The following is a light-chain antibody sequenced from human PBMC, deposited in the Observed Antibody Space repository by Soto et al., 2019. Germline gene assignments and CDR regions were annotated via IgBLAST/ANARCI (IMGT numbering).Light chain of an antibody. CDR3: MQALQTPRT. J-gene: IGKJ2*01. V-gene: IGKV2-28*01. CDR2: LAS. CDR1: QSLLHSNGYNY. Sequence: DIVMTQSPLSLPVTPGEPASISCRSSQSLLHSNGYNYLDWYLQKPGQSPQLLIHLASNRASGVPDRFSGSGSGTYFTLKISSVEAEDVGVYYYMQALQTPRTFGQGTKLESK.